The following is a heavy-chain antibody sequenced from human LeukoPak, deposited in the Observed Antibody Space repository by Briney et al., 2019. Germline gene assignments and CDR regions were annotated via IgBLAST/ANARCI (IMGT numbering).Heavy chain of an antibody. V-gene: IGHV3-21*04. CDR3: AKADDYDILTGSTMPNAFDI. Sequence: SGGSLRLSCAASGFTFSSYSMNWVRQAPGKGLEWVSSISSSSSYIYYADSVKGRFTISRDNAKNSLYLQMNSLRAEDTALYYCAKADDYDILTGSTMPNAFDIWGQGTMVTVSS. D-gene: IGHD3-9*01. CDR1: GFTFSSYS. J-gene: IGHJ3*02. CDR2: ISSSSSYI.